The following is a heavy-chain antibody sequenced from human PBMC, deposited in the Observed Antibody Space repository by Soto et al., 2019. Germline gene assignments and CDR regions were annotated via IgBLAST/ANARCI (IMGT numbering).Heavy chain of an antibody. CDR1: GGTFSSYA. J-gene: IGHJ6*02. CDR2: IIPIFGTA. D-gene: IGHD3-10*01. CDR3: ARRGGNYYGSGSYRYYYGMDV. Sequence: QVQLVQSGAEVKKPGSSVNVSCKASGGTFSSYAISWVRQAPGQGLEWMGGIIPIFGTANYAQKFQGRVTITADESTSAAYMELSSLRSEDTAVYYCARRGGNYYGSGSYRYYYGMDVWGQGTTVTVSS. V-gene: IGHV1-69*01.